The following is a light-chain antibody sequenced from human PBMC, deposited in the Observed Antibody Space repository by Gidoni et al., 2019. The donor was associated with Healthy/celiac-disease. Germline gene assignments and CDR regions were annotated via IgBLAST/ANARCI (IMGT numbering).Light chain of an antibody. CDR1: QSLLHSNGYNY. CDR2: LGS. CDR3: MQALHLRT. Sequence: DIVMTQSPLSLPVTPGEPASISCRSSQSLLHSNGYNYLDWYLQKPGQSPQLLIYLGSNRASGVPDRFSGSGSGTDFTLKISRVEAEDVGVYYCMQALHLRTFXXXTKVEIK. J-gene: IGKJ1*01. V-gene: IGKV2-28*01.